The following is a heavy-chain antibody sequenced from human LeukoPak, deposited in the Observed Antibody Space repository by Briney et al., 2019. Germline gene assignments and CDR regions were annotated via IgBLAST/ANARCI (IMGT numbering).Heavy chain of an antibody. D-gene: IGHD3-3*01. Sequence: PGGSLRLSCAASGFTFNSYAMSWVRQAPGKGLEWVSAISGSGGSTYYADSVKGRFTISRDNSKNTLYLQMNSLRAENTAVYYCAKDGNEWLFFDYWGQGTLVTVSS. CDR2: ISGSGGST. J-gene: IGHJ4*02. CDR1: GFTFNSYA. V-gene: IGHV3-23*01. CDR3: AKDGNEWLFFDY.